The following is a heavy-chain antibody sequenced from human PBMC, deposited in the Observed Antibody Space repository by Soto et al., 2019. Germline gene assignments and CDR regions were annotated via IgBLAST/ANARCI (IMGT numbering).Heavy chain of an antibody. D-gene: IGHD2-8*01. CDR2: INPKSGGT. CDR3: ARGDSTDCSNGVCSFFYNHDMDV. CDR1: GYSFTDYH. J-gene: IGHJ6*02. V-gene: IGHV1-2*04. Sequence: ASVKVCCKASGYSFTDYHIHWVRQAPGQGLEWLGRINPKSGGTSTAQKFQGWVTMTTDTSISTASMELTRLTSDDTAIYYCARGDSTDCSNGVCSFFYNHDMDVWG.